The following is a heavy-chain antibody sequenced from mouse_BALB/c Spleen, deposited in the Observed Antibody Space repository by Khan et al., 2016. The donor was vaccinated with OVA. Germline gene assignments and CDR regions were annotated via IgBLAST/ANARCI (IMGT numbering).Heavy chain of an antibody. J-gene: IGHJ3*01. V-gene: IGHV2-2*02. CDR2: ILSVGST. CDR3: ARNYDYDEGLAY. Sequence: QVQLKQSGPGLVQPSQSPSITLTVPGFSLTSHGVHWVRQSSGKGPEWPGGILSVGSTDLNSAFITRLNIRKDNSKSPAFFKMKSLQANETAIYYWARNYDYDEGLAYWGQGTLVSVSA. D-gene: IGHD2-4*01. CDR1: GFSLTSHG.